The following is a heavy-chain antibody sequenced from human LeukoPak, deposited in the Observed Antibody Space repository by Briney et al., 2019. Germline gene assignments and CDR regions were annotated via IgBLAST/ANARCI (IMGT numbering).Heavy chain of an antibody. CDR2: ISYDGSNK. J-gene: IGHJ4*02. D-gene: IGHD6-13*01. CDR3: ARDRYGGIAAAGTFDY. Sequence: GGSLRLSCAASGFTFSSYAMHWVRQAPGKGLEWVAVISYDGSNKYYADSVKGRFTISRDNSKNTLYLQMNSLRAEDTAVYYCARDRYGGIAAAGTFDYWGQGTLVTVSS. V-gene: IGHV3-30-3*01. CDR1: GFTFSSYA.